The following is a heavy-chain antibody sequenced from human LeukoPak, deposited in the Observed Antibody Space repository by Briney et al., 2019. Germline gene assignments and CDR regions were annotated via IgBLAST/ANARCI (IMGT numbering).Heavy chain of an antibody. CDR3: ARHYLGQWLIDY. CDR2: TYYSGST. Sequence: PSETLSLTCTVSGGSISSYYWSWIRQPPGKGLEWIGYTYYSGSTNYNPSLKSRVTISVDTSKNQFSLKLSSVTAADTAVYYCARHYLGQWLIDYWGQGTLVTVSS. D-gene: IGHD6-19*01. J-gene: IGHJ4*02. V-gene: IGHV4-59*08. CDR1: GGSISSYY.